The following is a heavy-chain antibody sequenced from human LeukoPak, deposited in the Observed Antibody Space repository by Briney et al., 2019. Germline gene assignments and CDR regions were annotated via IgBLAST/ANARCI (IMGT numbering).Heavy chain of an antibody. Sequence: GGSLRLSCAASGFTFSSYAMHWVRQAPGKGLEWVALISSDGSKIYYADSVKGRFTISRDNSRNTLYLQMNSLRAEDSAVYHCARGLHRRCSGGICYQPFDYWGQGTLVTVSS. D-gene: IGHD2-15*01. CDR2: ISSDGSKI. CDR3: ARGLHRRCSGGICYQPFDY. V-gene: IGHV3-30*04. J-gene: IGHJ4*02. CDR1: GFTFSSYA.